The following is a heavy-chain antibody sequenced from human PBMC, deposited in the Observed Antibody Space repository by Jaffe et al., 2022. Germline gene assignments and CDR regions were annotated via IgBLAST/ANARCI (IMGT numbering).Heavy chain of an antibody. CDR2: IYYSGST. D-gene: IGHD4-17*01. J-gene: IGHJ5*02. CDR1: GGSISSYY. CDR3: ARDQVFTGDYGDSIYDWFDP. Sequence: QVQLQESGPGLVKPSETLSLTCTVSGGSISSYYWSWIRQPPGKGLEWIGYIYYSGSTNYNPSLKSRVTISVDTSKNQFSLKLSSVTAADTAVYYCARDQVFTGDYGDSIYDWFDPWGQGTLVTVSS. V-gene: IGHV4-59*01.